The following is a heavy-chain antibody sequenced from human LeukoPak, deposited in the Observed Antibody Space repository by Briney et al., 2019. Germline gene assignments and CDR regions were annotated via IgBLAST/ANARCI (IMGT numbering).Heavy chain of an antibody. J-gene: IGHJ4*02. V-gene: IGHV3-7*01. Sequence: GGSLRLPCAASGFTFSSYWMSWVRQAPGKGLEWVANIKQDGSEKYYVDSVKGRFTISRDNAKNSLYLQMNSLRAEDTAVYYCARDRGDYGDYVPGYWGQGTLVTVSS. D-gene: IGHD4-17*01. CDR1: GFTFSSYW. CDR3: ARDRGDYGDYVPGY. CDR2: IKQDGSEK.